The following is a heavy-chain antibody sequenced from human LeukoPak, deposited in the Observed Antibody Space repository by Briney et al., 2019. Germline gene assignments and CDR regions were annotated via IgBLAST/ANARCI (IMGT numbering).Heavy chain of an antibody. V-gene: IGHV4-39*01. CDR1: GGSISSSSYY. CDR3: ARQSSGYYYVFGY. CDR2: IYYSGST. J-gene: IGHJ4*02. Sequence: PSETLSLTCTVSGGSISSSSYYWGWIRQPPGKGLEWIGSIYYSGSTYYNPSLKSRVTISVDTSKNQFSLKLSSVTAADTAVYYCARQSSGYYYVFGYWGQGTLVTVSS. D-gene: IGHD3-22*01.